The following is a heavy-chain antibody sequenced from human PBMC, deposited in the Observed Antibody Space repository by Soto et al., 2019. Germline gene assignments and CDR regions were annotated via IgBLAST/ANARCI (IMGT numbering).Heavy chain of an antibody. CDR1: GFTFSSYA. D-gene: IGHD4-4*01. Sequence: QVQLVESGGGVVQPGRSLRLSCAASGFTFSSYAMQWVRQAPGKGLEWVAVISYDGSNKYYADSVKGRFTISRDNSKNTLYLQMNSLRAEDTAVYYCARVRMTTRGYYYYYGMDVWGQGTTVTVSS. J-gene: IGHJ6*02. CDR3: ARVRMTTRGYYYYYGMDV. CDR2: ISYDGSNK. V-gene: IGHV3-30-3*01.